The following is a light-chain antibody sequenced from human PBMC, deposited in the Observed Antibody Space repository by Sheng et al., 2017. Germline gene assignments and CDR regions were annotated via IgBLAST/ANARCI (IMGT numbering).Light chain of an antibody. J-gene: IGLJ3*02. CDR2: RND. CDR1: NIGDKI. V-gene: IGLV3-9*01. Sequence: SYDLAQPLSVSVALGQTARITCERDNIGDKIVHWYRQQPGQAPVLVIFRNDLRPSGIPERFSGAKTGNRATLTISRAQDVDEADYYCHVWDSDSVVFGGGTKLTVL. CDR3: HVWDSDSVV.